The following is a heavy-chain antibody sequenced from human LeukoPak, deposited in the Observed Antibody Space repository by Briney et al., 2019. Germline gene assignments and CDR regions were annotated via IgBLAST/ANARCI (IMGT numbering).Heavy chain of an antibody. CDR2: IYYSGST. V-gene: IGHV4-59*01. Sequence: SETLSLTCTVSGGSISSYYWSWIRQPPGKGLEWIGYIYYSGSTNYNPSLKSRVTISVDTSKNQFSLKLSSVTAADTAVYYCARAGERGSSRWYGKVHMDVWGKGTTVTVSS. CDR1: GGSISSYY. CDR3: ARAGERGSSRWYGKVHMDV. J-gene: IGHJ6*03. D-gene: IGHD6-19*01.